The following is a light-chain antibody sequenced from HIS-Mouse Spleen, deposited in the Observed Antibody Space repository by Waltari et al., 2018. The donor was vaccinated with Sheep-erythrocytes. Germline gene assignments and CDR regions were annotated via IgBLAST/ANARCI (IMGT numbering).Light chain of an antibody. Sequence: QSALTQPPSASGSPGQSVPISCPGTSSYVGGYHYVSWYQQHPGKAPKHMIYEVSKRPSGVPDRFSGSKSGNTASLTVSGLQAEDEADYYCSSYAGSNNWVFGGGTKLTVL. J-gene: IGLJ3*02. V-gene: IGLV2-8*01. CDR1: SSYVGGYHY. CDR2: EVS. CDR3: SSYAGSNNWV.